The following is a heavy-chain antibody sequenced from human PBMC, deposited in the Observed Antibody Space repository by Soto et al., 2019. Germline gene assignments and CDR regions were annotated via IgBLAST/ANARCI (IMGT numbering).Heavy chain of an antibody. Sequence: QVQLVESGGGVVQPGRSLRPSCAASGFTFTTYAMHWVRQAPGKGLEWVAVILSDGNKQYYADSVKGRFTISRDNSKNTLYLQMNSLRTEDTALYYCTRTALLGGVDAFDIWGQGTTVTVSS. CDR2: ILSDGNKQ. CDR3: TRTALLGGVDAFDI. CDR1: GFTFTTYA. V-gene: IGHV3-30-3*01. D-gene: IGHD3-16*01. J-gene: IGHJ3*02.